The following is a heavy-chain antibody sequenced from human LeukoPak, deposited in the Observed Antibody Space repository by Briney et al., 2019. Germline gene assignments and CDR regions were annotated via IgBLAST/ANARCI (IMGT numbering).Heavy chain of an antibody. CDR1: GGSFSGYY. CDR3: ARAGYDYIWGSYRVNWFDP. D-gene: IGHD3-16*02. CDR2: INHSGST. V-gene: IGHV4-34*01. Sequence: QSSETLSLTCAVYGGSFSGYYWSWIRQPPGKGLEWIGEINHSGSTNYNPSLKSRVTISVDTSKTQFSLKLSSVTAADTAVYYCARAGYDYIWGSYRVNWFDPWGQGTLVTVSS. J-gene: IGHJ5*02.